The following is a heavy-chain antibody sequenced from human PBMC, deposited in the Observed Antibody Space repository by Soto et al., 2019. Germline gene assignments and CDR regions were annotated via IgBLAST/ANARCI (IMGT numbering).Heavy chain of an antibody. CDR2: IIPIFGTA. CDR1: GGTFSSYA. D-gene: IGHD3-22*01. CDR3: ARRGYYYDSSGPTEDDFDI. V-gene: IGHV1-69*13. J-gene: IGHJ3*02. Sequence: SVKVSCKASGGTFSSYAISWVRQAPGQGLEWMGGIIPIFGTANYAQKFQGRVTITADESTSTAYMELSSLRSEDTAVYYCARRGYYYDSSGPTEDDFDIWGQGTMVTVSS.